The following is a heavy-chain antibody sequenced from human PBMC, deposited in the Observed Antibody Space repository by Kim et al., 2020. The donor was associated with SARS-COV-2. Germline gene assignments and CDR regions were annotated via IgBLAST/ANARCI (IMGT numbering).Heavy chain of an antibody. D-gene: IGHD2-15*01. CDR3: ARIRAPRVAMDV. J-gene: IGHJ6*02. CDR1: GFSLSTSGMC. V-gene: IGHV2-70*11. CDR2: IDWDDDK. Sequence: SGPTLVNPTQTLTLTCTFSGFSLSTSGMCVSWIRQPPGKALEWLARIDWDDDKYYSTSLKTRLTISKDTSKNQVVLTMTNMDPVDTATYYCARIRAPRVAMDVWGQGTTVTVSS.